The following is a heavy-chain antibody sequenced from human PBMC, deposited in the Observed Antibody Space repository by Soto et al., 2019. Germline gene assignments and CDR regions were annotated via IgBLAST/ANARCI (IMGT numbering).Heavy chain of an antibody. CDR3: ARDPIDPASSWTSFDY. D-gene: IGHD6-6*01. CDR1: GGSISSYY. Sequence: SETLSLTCTVSGGSISSYYWGWIRQPPGKGLEWIGSIYHSGSTYYNPSLKSRVTISVDTSKNQFSLKLSSVTAADTAVYYCARDPIDPASSWTSFDYWGQGTLVTVSS. CDR2: IYHSGST. J-gene: IGHJ4*02. V-gene: IGHV4-38-2*02.